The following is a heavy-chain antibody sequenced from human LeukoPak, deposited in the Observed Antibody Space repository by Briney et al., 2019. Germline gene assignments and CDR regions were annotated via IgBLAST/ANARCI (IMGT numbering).Heavy chain of an antibody. Sequence: SETLSLTCTVSGGSIRSPNYYWSWIRQDPAKGLEWIGYIYHSGSTYYNPALKSRVTISLDTSKNQFSLKLRSVTAADTAVYYCTRANYYDSTGYLPVVYPSDYWGQGTLVTVSS. CDR1: GGSIRSPNYY. V-gene: IGHV4-31*03. CDR2: IYHSGST. CDR3: TRANYYDSTGYLPVVYPSDY. D-gene: IGHD3-22*01. J-gene: IGHJ4*02.